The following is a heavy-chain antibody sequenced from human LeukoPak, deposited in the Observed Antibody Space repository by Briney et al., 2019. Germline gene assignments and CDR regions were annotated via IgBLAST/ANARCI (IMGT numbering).Heavy chain of an antibody. CDR1: GGSISSYY. D-gene: IGHD6-19*01. CDR3: AVGYSSGWYGY. J-gene: IGHJ4*02. V-gene: IGHV4-59*08. Sequence: SETLSLTCTVSGGSISSYYWSWIQQPPGKGLEWIGYIYYSGSTNYNPSLKSRVTISVDTSKNQFSLKLSSVTAADTAVYYCAVGYSSGWYGYWGQGTLVTVSS. CDR2: IYYSGST.